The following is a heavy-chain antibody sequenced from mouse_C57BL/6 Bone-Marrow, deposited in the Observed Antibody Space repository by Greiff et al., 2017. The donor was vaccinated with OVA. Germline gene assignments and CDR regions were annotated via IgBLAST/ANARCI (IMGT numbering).Heavy chain of an antibody. CDR1: GFTFSSYA. D-gene: IGHD2-3*01. Sequence: EVKVEESGGGLVKPGGSLKLSCAASGFTFSSYAMSWVRQTPEKRLEWVATISDGGSYTYYPDNVKGRFTISRDNAKNNLYLQMSHLKSEDTAMYYCARVVYDGYACAYWGQGTLVTVSA. J-gene: IGHJ3*01. V-gene: IGHV5-4*03. CDR3: ARVVYDGYACAY. CDR2: ISDGGSYT.